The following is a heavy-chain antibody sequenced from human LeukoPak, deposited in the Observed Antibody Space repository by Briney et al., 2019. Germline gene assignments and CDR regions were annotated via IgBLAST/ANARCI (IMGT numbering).Heavy chain of an antibody. CDR2: IYTSGST. V-gene: IGHV4-61*02. CDR1: GGSISSGSYY. D-gene: IGHD4-17*01. CDR3: ARDRAYGDYDGSTYYYYYYMDV. J-gene: IGHJ6*03. Sequence: SQTLSLTCTVSGGSISSGSYYWSWIRQPAGKGLEWIGRIYTSGSTNYNPSLKSRVTISVDTSKNQFSLKLSSVTAADTAVYYCARDRAYGDYDGSTYYYYYYMDVRGKGTTVTVSS.